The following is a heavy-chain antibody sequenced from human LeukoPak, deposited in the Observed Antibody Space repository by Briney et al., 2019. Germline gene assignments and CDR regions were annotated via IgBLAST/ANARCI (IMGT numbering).Heavy chain of an antibody. D-gene: IGHD4-17*01. CDR1: GFTFSSYA. J-gene: IGHJ6*02. Sequence: GGSLRLSCAASGFTFSSYAMSWVRQAPGKGLEWVSAIGGSGGSTYYADSVKGRFTISRDNSKNTLYLQMNSLRAEDTAVYYCAKSAWTTVTYYYYGMDVWGQGTTVTVSS. CDR2: IGGSGGST. CDR3: AKSAWTTVTYYYYGMDV. V-gene: IGHV3-23*01.